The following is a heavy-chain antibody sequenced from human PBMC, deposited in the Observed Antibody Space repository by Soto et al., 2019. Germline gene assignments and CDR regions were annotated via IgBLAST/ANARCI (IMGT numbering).Heavy chain of an antibody. Sequence: GGSLRLSCAASGFTFRSFTMNWVRQAPGKGLEWVSTISSNSAYIYYTDALRGRFTISRDNAKNSLHLQMNSLRAEDTAVYYCTGDASRDSSARGWFDPWGQGTLVTVSS. V-gene: IGHV3-21*01. CDR1: GFTFRSFT. CDR2: ISSNSAYI. D-gene: IGHD6-13*01. CDR3: TGDASRDSSARGWFDP. J-gene: IGHJ5*02.